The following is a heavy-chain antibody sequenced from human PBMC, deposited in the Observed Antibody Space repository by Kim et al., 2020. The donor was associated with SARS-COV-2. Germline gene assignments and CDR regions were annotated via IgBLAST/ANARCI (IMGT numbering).Heavy chain of an antibody. CDR3: AGTARGANFDY. J-gene: IGHJ4*02. D-gene: IGHD1-26*01. Sequence: NPSLRSRVTISLDTSKNQFSLKLGSMTAADTAVYYCAGTARGANFDYWGRGALVTVSS. V-gene: IGHV4-4*09.